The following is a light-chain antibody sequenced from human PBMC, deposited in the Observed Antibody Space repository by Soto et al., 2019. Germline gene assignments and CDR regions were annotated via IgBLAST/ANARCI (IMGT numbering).Light chain of an antibody. CDR1: SSDVGGYNY. J-gene: IGLJ3*02. CDR3: SSYTSSDTWV. Sequence: QSALTQPASVSGSPGQPITISCTGTSSDVGGYNYVSWYQQHPGKAPKLMIYEVTNRPSGVSNRFSGSKSSNTASLTTSGLQAEDEADYYCSSYTSSDTWVFGGGTKLTVL. V-gene: IGLV2-14*01. CDR2: EVT.